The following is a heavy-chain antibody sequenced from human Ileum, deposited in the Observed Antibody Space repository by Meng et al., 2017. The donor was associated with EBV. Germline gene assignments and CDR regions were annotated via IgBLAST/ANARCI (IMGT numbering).Heavy chain of an antibody. CDR2: IFYTGST. V-gene: IGHV4-30-4*01. D-gene: IGHD4-17*01. CDR3: ARDSNGDYGWVDP. Sequence: QVHLQESGPGLVTPSQPLSLTCTVSGDTLFNGGHYWTWLRQPPGKGLEWIGYIFYTGSTYYNPSLKSRVTISLDLSKNQFSLNLTSVTAADTAVYYCARDSNGDYGWVDPWGQGTLVTVSS. CDR1: GDTLFNGGHY. J-gene: IGHJ5*02.